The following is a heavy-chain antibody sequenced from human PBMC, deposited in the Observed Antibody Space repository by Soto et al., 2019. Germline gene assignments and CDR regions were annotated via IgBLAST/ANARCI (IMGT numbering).Heavy chain of an antibody. J-gene: IGHJ6*02. V-gene: IGHV1-69*04. D-gene: IGHD2-15*01. CDR2: IIPILGIA. Sequence: ASVKVSCKASGGTFSSYAISWVRQAPGQGLEWMGRIIPILGIANYAQKFQGRVTITADKSTSTAYMELSSLRSEDTAVYYCATPSVVVVAATYYYYGMDVWGQGTTVTVSS. CDR1: GGTFSSYA. CDR3: ATPSVVVVAATYYYYGMDV.